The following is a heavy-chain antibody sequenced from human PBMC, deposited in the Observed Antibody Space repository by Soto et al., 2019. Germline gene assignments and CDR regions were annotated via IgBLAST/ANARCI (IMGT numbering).Heavy chain of an antibody. CDR1: GFTFSNAW. V-gene: IGHV3-15*01. CDR2: IKSKTDGGTT. J-gene: IGHJ4*02. Sequence: PXGSLILSCSAAGFTFSNAWMSWVRQAPGKGLEWVGRIKSKTDGGTTDYAAPVIGRFTISRDDSKNTLYLQMNSLKTEDTAVYYCTTDDPINRYWGQGTLVTVSS. CDR3: TTDDPINRY.